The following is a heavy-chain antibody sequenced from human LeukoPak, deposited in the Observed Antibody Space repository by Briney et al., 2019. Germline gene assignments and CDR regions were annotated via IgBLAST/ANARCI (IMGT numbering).Heavy chain of an antibody. D-gene: IGHD6-6*01. CDR1: GYTFTSYD. J-gene: IGHJ6*03. CDR2: MNPNSGNT. CDR3: ARVHIEKQLLPYDYYYYYMDV. Sequence: ASVKVSCKASGYTFTSYDINWVRQATGQGLEWMGWMNPNSGNTGYAQKFQGRVTMTRNTSISTAYMELSSLRSEDTAVYYCARVHIEKQLLPYDYYYYYMDVWGKGTTVTVSS. V-gene: IGHV1-8*01.